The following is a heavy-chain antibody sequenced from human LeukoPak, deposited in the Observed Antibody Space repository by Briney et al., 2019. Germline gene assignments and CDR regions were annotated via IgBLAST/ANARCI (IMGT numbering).Heavy chain of an antibody. CDR3: ARGFDRYNWNFAAFDI. CDR2: IYYSGST. V-gene: IGHV4-39*07. CDR1: GGSISSSSYY. J-gene: IGHJ3*02. D-gene: IGHD1-7*01. Sequence: SETLSLTCTVSGGSISSSSYYWGWIRQPPGKGLEWIGSIYYSGSTYYNPSLKSRVTISVDTSKNQFSLKLSSVTAADTAVYYCARGFDRYNWNFAAFDIWGQGTMVTVSS.